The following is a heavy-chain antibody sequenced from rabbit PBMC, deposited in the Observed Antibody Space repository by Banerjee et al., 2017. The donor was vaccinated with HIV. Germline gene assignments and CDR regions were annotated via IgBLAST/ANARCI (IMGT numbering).Heavy chain of an antibody. Sequence: SSGYDMWWVRQAPGKGLEWIACIDAGSSGNNYVANWAKGRFTISKTSSTTVTLQVTSLTAADTATYFCARRLDYSSGSVYGMDLWGPGTLVTVS. CDR2: IDAGSSGNN. CDR3: ARRLDYSSGSVYGMDL. CDR1: SSGYD. V-gene: IGHV1S40*01. D-gene: IGHD4-1*01. J-gene: IGHJ6*01.